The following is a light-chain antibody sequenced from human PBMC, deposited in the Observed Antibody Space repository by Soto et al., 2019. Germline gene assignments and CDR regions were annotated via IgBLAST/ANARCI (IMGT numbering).Light chain of an antibody. J-gene: IGKJ1*01. CDR3: QQYNNWPPDRT. Sequence: EIVMTQSPATLSVSPGERATLSCRASQSVSSNLAWYQQKPGQAPRLLIYGASTRATGIPARFSGSGSGTEFTLTISRLPSEDFAVYFCQQYNNWPPDRTFGQGTKVEIK. V-gene: IGKV3-15*01. CDR1: QSVSSN. CDR2: GAS.